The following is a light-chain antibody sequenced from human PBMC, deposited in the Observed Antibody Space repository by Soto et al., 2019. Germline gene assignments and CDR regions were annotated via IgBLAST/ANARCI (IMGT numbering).Light chain of an antibody. CDR2: QDR. V-gene: IGLV3-1*01. CDR1: KLGDKY. J-gene: IGLJ1*01. CDR3: QAWDSRTASYV. Sequence: SYELTQPPSVSVSPGQTASITCSGDKLGDKYACWYQQKPGQSPVLVIYQDRKRPSGIPERFSGSNSGNTATLTISGTQAMDEADYYCQAWDSRTASYVFGTGTKVTVL.